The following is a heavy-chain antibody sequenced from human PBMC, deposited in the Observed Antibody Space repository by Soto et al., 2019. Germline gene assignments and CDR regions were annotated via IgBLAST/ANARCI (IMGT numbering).Heavy chain of an antibody. D-gene: IGHD3-10*01. CDR1: GFTFDDYA. J-gene: IGHJ6*02. CDR2: ITWNSGSI. V-gene: IGHV3-9*01. CDR3: AKEHYGSAIYGMDV. Sequence: EVQLVESGGGLVQPGRSLRLSCAASGFTFDDYAMHWVRQAPGKGLGWVSGITWNSGSIGYADSVKGRFTISRDNAKNFLYLQMNSLRPEDTALYYCAKEHYGSAIYGMDVCGQGTTVTVS.